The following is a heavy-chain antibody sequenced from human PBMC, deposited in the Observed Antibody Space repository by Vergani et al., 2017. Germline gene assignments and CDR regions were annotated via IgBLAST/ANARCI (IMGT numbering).Heavy chain of an antibody. D-gene: IGHD3-10*01. Sequence: EVQLVESGGGLVQPGGSLRLSCAASGFTVSSNYMSWVRQAPGKGLEWDSVIYSGGSTYYADSVKGRFTISRDNAKSSLYLQMNSLRAEDTGVYYCARDRYYLGSGSYPYFYYYGLDVWGQGTAVTVSS. J-gene: IGHJ6*02. CDR1: GFTVSSNY. CDR3: ARDRYYLGSGSYPYFYYYGLDV. CDR2: IYSGGST. V-gene: IGHV3-53*01.